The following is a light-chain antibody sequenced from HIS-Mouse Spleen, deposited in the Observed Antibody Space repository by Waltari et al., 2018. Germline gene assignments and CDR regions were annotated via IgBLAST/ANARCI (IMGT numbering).Light chain of an antibody. Sequence: QSALTQTASVSGSPGQSITISCTGTSIDVGGYNYVSWYQQHPGKAPKLMIYDVSNRPSGVSNRFSGSKSGNTASLTISGLQAEDEADYYCSSYTSSSFNVVFGGGTKLTVL. CDR1: SIDVGGYNY. CDR2: DVS. J-gene: IGLJ2*01. CDR3: SSYTSSSFNVV. V-gene: IGLV2-14*03.